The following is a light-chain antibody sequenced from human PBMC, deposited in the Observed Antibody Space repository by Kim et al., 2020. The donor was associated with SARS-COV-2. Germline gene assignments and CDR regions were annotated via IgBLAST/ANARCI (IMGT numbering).Light chain of an antibody. CDR3: QRRYNGDT. Sequence: EIVMTQSPATLSLSPGDRATLSCRASESIRIHLAWHQQKPGQAPRLLIYEASNRATGIPARFSGGGSGTDFTLTISSLEPEDSAIYYCQRRYNGDTFGQGTRLEIK. J-gene: IGKJ5*01. CDR1: ESIRIH. CDR2: EAS. V-gene: IGKV3-11*01.